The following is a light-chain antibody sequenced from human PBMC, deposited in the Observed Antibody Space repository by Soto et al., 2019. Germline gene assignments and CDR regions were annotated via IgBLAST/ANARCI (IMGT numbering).Light chain of an antibody. CDR1: QRVRIK. V-gene: IGKV3-15*01. CDR3: QQYNNWRPIT. J-gene: IGKJ5*01. CDR2: ETS. Sequence: EIVMTQSPATLSVSPGETATLSCRASQRVRIKLAWYQQKPGQAPRLLISETSTRATGIPARFSASGSGTGFTLNISSLQAEDFAVYYCQQYNNWRPITFGKGTRREIK.